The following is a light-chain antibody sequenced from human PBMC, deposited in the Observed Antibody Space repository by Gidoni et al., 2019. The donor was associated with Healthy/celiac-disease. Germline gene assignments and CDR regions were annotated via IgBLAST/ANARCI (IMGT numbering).Light chain of an antibody. V-gene: IGKV3-15*01. CDR1: QSVSSN. Sequence: EIVMTQSPATLSVSPGERATLSCRVSQSVSSNLAWYQQKPGQAPRLLIYGASTRATGIPARFSGSGSGTEFTLTISSLQSEDFAVYYCQQYNNWPRTFXXXTKVEIK. CDR2: GAS. J-gene: IGKJ1*01. CDR3: QQYNNWPRT.